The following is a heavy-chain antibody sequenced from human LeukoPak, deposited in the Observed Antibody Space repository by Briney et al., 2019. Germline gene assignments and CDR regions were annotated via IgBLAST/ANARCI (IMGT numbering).Heavy chain of an antibody. CDR1: GGSVSSTTYY. CDR2: INYSGST. V-gene: IGHV4-39*01. Sequence: PSETLSLTCTVSGGSVSSTTYYWSWIRQPPGQGLEWIASINYSGSTYYNPSLKSRVTISVDPSENQFSLKLSSVTAADTAVYYCARYVVYGSGKYYFDYWGQGTLVTVSS. CDR3: ARYVVYGSGKYYFDY. D-gene: IGHD3-10*01. J-gene: IGHJ4*02.